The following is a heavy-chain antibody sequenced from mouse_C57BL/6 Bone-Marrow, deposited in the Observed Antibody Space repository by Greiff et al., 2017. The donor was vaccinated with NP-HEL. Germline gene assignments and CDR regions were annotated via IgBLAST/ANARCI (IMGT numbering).Heavy chain of an antibody. CDR3: VKGGNYDGYYGGYFDV. J-gene: IGHJ1*03. Sequence: EVMLVESGGGLVQPKGSLKLSCAASGFSFNTYAMNWVRQAPGKGLEWVARIRSKSNNYATYYADSVKDRFTISRDDSESMLYLQMNNLKTEDTAMYYCVKGGNYDGYYGGYFDVWGTGTTVTVSS. D-gene: IGHD2-3*01. V-gene: IGHV10-1*01. CDR2: IRSKSNNYAT. CDR1: GFSFNTYA.